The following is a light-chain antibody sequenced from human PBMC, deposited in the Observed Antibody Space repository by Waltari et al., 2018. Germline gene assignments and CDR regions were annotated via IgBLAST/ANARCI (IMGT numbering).Light chain of an antibody. CDR1: QSVNRY. Sequence: EIVLTQSPATLSLSPGERATLSCRASQSVNRYLAWYQQEPGQAPRLLIYDASNRATGIPARFSGSGSGTDFTLTISSLEPEDFAVYYCQQRSSWLTFGGGTKVEIK. CDR2: DAS. J-gene: IGKJ4*01. V-gene: IGKV3-11*01. CDR3: QQRSSWLT.